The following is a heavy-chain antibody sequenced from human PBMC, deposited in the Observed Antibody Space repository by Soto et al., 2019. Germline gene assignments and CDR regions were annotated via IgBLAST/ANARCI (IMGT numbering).Heavy chain of an antibody. CDR3: ARGGSYGDFFDY. CDR1: GGSISSYY. D-gene: IGHD4-17*01. J-gene: IGHJ4*02. V-gene: IGHV4-4*07. Sequence: LSLTCTVSGGSISSYYWSWIRQPAGKGLEWIGRIYTSGSTNYNPSLKSRVTMSVDTSKNQFSLKLSSVTSADTAVYYCARGGSYGDFFDYWGQGAQVTVSS. CDR2: IYTSGST.